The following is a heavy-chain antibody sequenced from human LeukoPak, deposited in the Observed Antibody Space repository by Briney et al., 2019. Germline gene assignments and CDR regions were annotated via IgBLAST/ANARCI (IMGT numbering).Heavy chain of an antibody. J-gene: IGHJ4*02. CDR3: VRGLGSGYSYAYGVY. CDR2: INGDGSDT. Sequence: GGSLRLSCKPSVFSFSSYWMHWVRQIPGKGLAWVSRINGDGSDTNSADSVKGRFTISRDNAKNTLYLQMNSLRAEDTAVYYCVRGLGSGYSYAYGVYWGQGTLVTVSS. CDR1: VFSFSSYW. V-gene: IGHV3-74*01. D-gene: IGHD5-18*01.